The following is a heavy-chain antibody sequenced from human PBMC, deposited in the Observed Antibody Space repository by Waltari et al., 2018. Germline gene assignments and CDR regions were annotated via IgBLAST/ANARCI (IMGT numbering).Heavy chain of an antibody. J-gene: IGHJ6*02. CDR1: GYTFTIYY. V-gene: IGHV1-46*01. CDR2: INPRGGSG. CDR3: ARDRGGSSGYPSYSYGMDV. Sequence: QVQLVQSGAEVKKPGASVKVSCKASGYTFTIYYMHWVRQAPGKGLEWMGIINPRGGSGKYAQKFQGRVTMTRDTSTSTVYIELSSLRSDDTAVYYCARDRGGSSGYPSYSYGMDVWGQGTTVTVSS. D-gene: IGHD3-22*01.